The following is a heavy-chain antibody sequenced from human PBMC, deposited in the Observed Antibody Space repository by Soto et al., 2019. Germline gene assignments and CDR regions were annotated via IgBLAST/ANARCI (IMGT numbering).Heavy chain of an antibody. V-gene: IGHV4-30-4*01. CDR2: IYYSGST. Sequence: TSETLSLTCTVSGGSISSGDYYWSWIRQPPGKGLEWIGYIYYSGSTYYNPSLKSRVTISVDTSKNQFSLKLSSVTAADTAVCYCAREDAALGSVYFDYWGQGTLVTVSS. D-gene: IGHD6-25*01. CDR3: AREDAALGSVYFDY. J-gene: IGHJ4*02. CDR1: GGSISSGDYY.